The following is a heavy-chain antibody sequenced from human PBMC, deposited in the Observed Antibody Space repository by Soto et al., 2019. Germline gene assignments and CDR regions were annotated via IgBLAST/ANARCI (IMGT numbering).Heavy chain of an antibody. CDR3: GGRPCTYGVCPIPAF. J-gene: IGHJ4*02. Sequence: GGSLRLSCAASGFTFNTYAMSWVRQAPGKGLEWVSAISGNGGSTYHADSVKGRFTISRDNSKNTLYLQMNSLRAEDTALYYCGGRPCTYGVCPIPAFWGRGTLVTVSS. CDR1: GFTFNTYA. CDR2: ISGNGGST. V-gene: IGHV3-23*01. D-gene: IGHD2-8*01.